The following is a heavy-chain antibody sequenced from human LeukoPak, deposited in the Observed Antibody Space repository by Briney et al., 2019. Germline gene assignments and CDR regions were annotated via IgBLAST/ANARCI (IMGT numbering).Heavy chain of an antibody. CDR2: IIPIFGTA. J-gene: IGHJ4*02. CDR1: GGTFSGYA. V-gene: IGHV1-69*05. CDR3: ATTKDGYNSYYFDY. D-gene: IGHD5-24*01. Sequence: SVKVSCKASGGTFSGYAISWVRQAPGQGLEWMGGIIPIFGTANYAQKFQGRVTITTDESTSTAYMELSSLRSEDTAVYYCATTKDGYNSYYFDYWGQGTLVTVSS.